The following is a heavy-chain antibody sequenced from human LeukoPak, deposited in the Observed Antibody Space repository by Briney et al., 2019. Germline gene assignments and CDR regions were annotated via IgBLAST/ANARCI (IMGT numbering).Heavy chain of an antibody. J-gene: IGHJ4*02. CDR3: ARDGGATPFDY. Sequence: GGSLRLSCAVSGFTFSSYSMNWVRQAPGKGLEWVSSISSSSSYIYYADSVKGRFTISRDNAKNSLYLQMNSLRAEDTAVYYCARDGGATPFDYWGQGTLVTVSS. CDR2: ISSSSSYI. CDR1: GFTFSSYS. D-gene: IGHD5-12*01. V-gene: IGHV3-21*01.